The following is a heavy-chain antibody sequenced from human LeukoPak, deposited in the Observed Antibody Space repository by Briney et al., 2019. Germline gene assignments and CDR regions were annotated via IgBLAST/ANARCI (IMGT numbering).Heavy chain of an antibody. D-gene: IGHD3-10*01. V-gene: IGHV4-59*01. J-gene: IGHJ4*02. CDR3: ARATLYGSGSSRAPYFDY. CDR1: GGSISSYY. CDR2: IYYSGST. Sequence: SETLSLTCTVSGGSISSYYWSWIRQPPGKGLEWIGYIYYSGSTNYNPSLKSRVTISVDTSKNQFSLKLSSVTAADTAVYYCARATLYGSGSSRAPYFDYWGQGTLVTISS.